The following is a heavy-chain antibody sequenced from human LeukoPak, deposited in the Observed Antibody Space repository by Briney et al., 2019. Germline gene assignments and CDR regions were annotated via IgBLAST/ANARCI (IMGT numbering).Heavy chain of an antibody. Sequence: GGSLRLSCAASGFTFSSYAMHWVRQAPGKGLEGVAVISYDGSNKYYADSVKGRFTISRDNSKNTLYLQMNSLRAEDTAGYYCGRGQGCGGQRGAFYIWGQGTMVTVSS. CDR3: GRGQGCGGQRGAFYI. D-gene: IGHD3-10*01. CDR1: GFTFSSYA. CDR2: ISYDGSNK. V-gene: IGHV3-30-3*01. J-gene: IGHJ3*02.